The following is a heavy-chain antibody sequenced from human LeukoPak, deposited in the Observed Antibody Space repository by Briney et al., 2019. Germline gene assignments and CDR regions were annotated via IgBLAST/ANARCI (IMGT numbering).Heavy chain of an antibody. CDR2: IYYSGST. J-gene: IGHJ3*02. D-gene: IGHD3-10*02. Sequence: PSETLSLTCTVSGGSISSYYWSWIRQPPGKGLEWIGYIYYSGSTNYNPSLKSRVTISVDTSKNQFSLKLSSVTAADTAVYYCARGGIGSDVPSAFDIWGQGTMVTVSS. CDR1: GGSISSYY. CDR3: ARGGIGSDVPSAFDI. V-gene: IGHV4-59*01.